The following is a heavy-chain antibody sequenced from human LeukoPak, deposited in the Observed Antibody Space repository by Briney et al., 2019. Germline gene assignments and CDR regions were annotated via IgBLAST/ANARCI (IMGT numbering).Heavy chain of an antibody. Sequence: PSETLSLTCTVSGGSISSSSYYWGWIRQPPGKGLEWIGSIYYSGSTYYNPSLKSRVTISVDTSKNQFPLKLSSVTAADTAVYYCARHGIAVAGHFDYWGREPWSPSPQ. J-gene: IGHJ4*02. CDR1: GGSISSSSYY. V-gene: IGHV4-39*01. CDR3: ARHGIAVAGHFDY. D-gene: IGHD6-19*01. CDR2: IYYSGST.